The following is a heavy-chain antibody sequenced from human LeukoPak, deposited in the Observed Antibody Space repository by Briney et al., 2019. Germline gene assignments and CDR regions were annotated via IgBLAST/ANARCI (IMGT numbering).Heavy chain of an antibody. CDR3: ARDGIAVATPPIVSYFDY. CDR2: IIPILGIA. V-gene: IGHV1-69*04. D-gene: IGHD6-19*01. Sequence: SVKVSCKASGGTFSSYTISWVRQAPGQGLEWMGRIIPILGIANYAQKFQGRVTITADKSTSIAYMELSSLRSEDTAVYYCARDGIAVATPPIVSYFDYWGQGTLVTVSS. CDR1: GGTFSSYT. J-gene: IGHJ4*02.